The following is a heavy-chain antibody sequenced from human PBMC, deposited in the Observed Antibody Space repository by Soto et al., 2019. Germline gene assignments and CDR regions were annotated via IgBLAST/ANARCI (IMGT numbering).Heavy chain of an antibody. Sequence: GGSLRLSCAASGFTFSSYTMNWVRQAPGKWLEWVSSISGTTSYIYYADSVKGRFTISRDNAKNSLYLQMNSLRVEDTAVYYCARDVYGGYAYDYWGQGXLVTV. V-gene: IGHV3-21*01. D-gene: IGHD5-12*01. CDR3: ARDVYGGYAYDY. CDR2: ISGTTSYI. CDR1: GFTFSSYT. J-gene: IGHJ4*02.